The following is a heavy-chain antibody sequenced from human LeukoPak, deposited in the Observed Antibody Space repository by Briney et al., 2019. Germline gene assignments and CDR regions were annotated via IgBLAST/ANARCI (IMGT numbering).Heavy chain of an antibody. CDR3: AKDPQQRQSY. CDR2: ISWNSGSI. V-gene: IGHV3-9*01. D-gene: IGHD6-25*01. CDR1: GFTFDDYA. Sequence: GGSLRLSCAASGFTFDDYAMHWVRQAPGKGLEWVSGISWNSGSIGYADSVKGRFTISRDNAKNSLYLQMNSLRAEDTAVYYCAKDPQQRQSYWGQGTLVTVSS. J-gene: IGHJ4*02.